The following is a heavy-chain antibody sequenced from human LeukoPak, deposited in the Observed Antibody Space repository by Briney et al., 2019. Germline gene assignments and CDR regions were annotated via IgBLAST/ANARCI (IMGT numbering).Heavy chain of an antibody. CDR3: ARGSVAGHGIDAFDI. Sequence: PGGSLRLSCAASGSTFSSYWMSWVRQAPGKGLEWVANIKQDGSEKYYVDSVKGRFTISRDNAKNSLYLQMNSLRAEDTAVYYCARGSVAGHGIDAFDIWGQGTMVTVSS. V-gene: IGHV3-7*01. CDR1: GSTFSSYW. D-gene: IGHD6-19*01. CDR2: IKQDGSEK. J-gene: IGHJ3*02.